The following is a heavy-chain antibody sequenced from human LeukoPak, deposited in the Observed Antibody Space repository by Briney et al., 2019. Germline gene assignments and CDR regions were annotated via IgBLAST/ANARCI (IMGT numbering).Heavy chain of an antibody. J-gene: IGHJ4*02. Sequence: GGSLRLSCAASGFTFSSYWMHWVRQSPGKGLVWVSRINSDGSRTNYADSVKGRFTISRDNAKNTLYLQMNSLRAEDTAVHYCAHVVGATPVDYWGQGTLITVSS. D-gene: IGHD1-26*01. CDR1: GFTFSSYW. V-gene: IGHV3-74*01. CDR3: AHVVGATPVDY. CDR2: INSDGSRT.